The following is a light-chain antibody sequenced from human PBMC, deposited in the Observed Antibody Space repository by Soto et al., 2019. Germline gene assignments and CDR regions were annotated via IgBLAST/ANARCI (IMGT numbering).Light chain of an antibody. V-gene: IGKV3-11*01. CDR3: QQRRSWPLT. J-gene: IGKJ2*01. CDR1: QSVSSQ. Sequence: ETVLTQSPATLSLSPGERATLSCRASQSVSSQIGWYQQRPGQAPRLLIYDASNRATGIPARFSGSGSGTDFTLTISSLEPEDFAVYYCQQRRSWPLTFGQGTKLEIK. CDR2: DAS.